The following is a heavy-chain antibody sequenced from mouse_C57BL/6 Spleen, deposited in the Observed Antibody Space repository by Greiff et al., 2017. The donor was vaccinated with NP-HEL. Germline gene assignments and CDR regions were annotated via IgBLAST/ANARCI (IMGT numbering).Heavy chain of an antibody. J-gene: IGHJ2*01. CDR1: GYAFSSSW. CDR3: ARGGYTCYYGY. Sequence: QVQLQQSGPELVKPGASVKISCKASGYAFSSSWMNWVKQRPGKGLEWIGRIYPGDGDTNYNGKFKGKATLTADKSSSTAYMQLSSLTSEDSAVDFGARGGYTCYYGYWGQGTTLTVAS. CDR2: IYPGDGDT. V-gene: IGHV1-82*01. D-gene: IGHD3-1*01.